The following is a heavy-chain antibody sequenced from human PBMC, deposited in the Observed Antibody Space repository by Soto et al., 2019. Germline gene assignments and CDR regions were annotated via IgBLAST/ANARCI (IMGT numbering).Heavy chain of an antibody. J-gene: IGHJ4*02. CDR1: GASISTSY. V-gene: IGHV4-59*01. Sequence: SETLSLTCTVSGASISTSYWSWIRLPPGKGLEWIGYIYSSGTTKYNPSLKSRVAISIDTSKNQFSLKLSSVTAADTAIYYCGRDLGGAYGAFDHWGQGTLVTVS. CDR2: IYSSGTT. D-gene: IGHD4-17*01. CDR3: GRDLGGAYGAFDH.